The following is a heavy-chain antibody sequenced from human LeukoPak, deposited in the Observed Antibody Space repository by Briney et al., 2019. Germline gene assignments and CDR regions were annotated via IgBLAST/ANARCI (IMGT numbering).Heavy chain of an antibody. CDR3: ARESGAAAAAPRFDY. D-gene: IGHD6-13*01. V-gene: IGHV4-31*03. J-gene: IGHJ4*02. CDR1: GDSISSGGYS. Sequence: SQTLSLTCTVSGDSISSGGYSWSWIRQRPGTGLEWIGYIYCSGTTYYNPSLKSRVTISVDTSKNQFSLKLNSVTAADTAVYYCARESGAAAAAPRFDYWGQGTLVTVSS. CDR2: IYCSGTT.